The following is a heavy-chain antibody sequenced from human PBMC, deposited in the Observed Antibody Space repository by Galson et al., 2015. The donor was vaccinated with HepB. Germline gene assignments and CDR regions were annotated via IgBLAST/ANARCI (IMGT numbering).Heavy chain of an antibody. CDR3: ARVLRVVGATGPPAFDI. D-gene: IGHD1-26*01. Sequence: AISGDSVSSNSAAWNWIRQSPSRGLEWLGRTYYRSKWYNDYAVSVKSRITINPDTSKNQFSLQLNSVTPEDTAVYYCARVLRVVGATGPPAFDIWGQGTMVTVSS. V-gene: IGHV6-1*01. J-gene: IGHJ3*02. CDR2: TYYRSKWYN. CDR1: GDSVSSNSAA.